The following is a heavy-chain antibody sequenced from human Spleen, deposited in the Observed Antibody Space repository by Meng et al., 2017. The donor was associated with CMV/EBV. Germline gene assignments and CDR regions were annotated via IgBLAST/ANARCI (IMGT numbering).Heavy chain of an antibody. J-gene: IGHJ4*02. CDR1: GGSISSSSYY. CDR2: IYYSGST. CDR3: ARWGHRRLPDY. V-gene: IGHV4-39*07. D-gene: IGHD3-16*01. Sequence: QLPLQDSGPGLVKPSETLSLTCTVSGGSISSSSYYWGWIRQPPGKGLEWIGSIYYSGSTYYNPSLKSRVTISVDTSKNQFSLKLSSVTAADTAVYYCARWGHRRLPDYWGQGTLVTVSS.